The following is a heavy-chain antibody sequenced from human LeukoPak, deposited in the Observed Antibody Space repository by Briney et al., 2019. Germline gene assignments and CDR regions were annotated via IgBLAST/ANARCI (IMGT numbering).Heavy chain of an antibody. J-gene: IGHJ4*02. CDR2: INPSSGST. D-gene: IGHD5-24*01. CDR3: ARVGDDYNFDY. Sequence: ASVKVSCKASGYTFTSYYMHWVRQAPGQGLEWMGIINPSSGSTSYAQNFQGRFTMTRDTPTTTVYMELSSLTSEDTAVYYCARVGDDYNFDYWGQGTLVTVSS. V-gene: IGHV1-46*01. CDR1: GYTFTSYY.